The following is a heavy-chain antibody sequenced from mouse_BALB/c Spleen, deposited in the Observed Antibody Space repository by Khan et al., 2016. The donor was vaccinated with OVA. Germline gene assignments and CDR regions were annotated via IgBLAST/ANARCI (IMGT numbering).Heavy chain of an antibody. D-gene: IGHD2-1*01. Sequence: EVELVESGGGLVKPGGSLKLSCAASGFTFSDYYMYWVRQTPEKRLEWVATISDGGSYTYYPDSVKGRFTISRDDAKNNLYLQMSSLKSDDTALYYCAKGYYCNPFAYWGQGTLVTVSA. CDR2: ISDGGSYT. CDR1: GFTFSDYY. CDR3: AKGYYCNPFAY. J-gene: IGHJ3*01. V-gene: IGHV5-4*02.